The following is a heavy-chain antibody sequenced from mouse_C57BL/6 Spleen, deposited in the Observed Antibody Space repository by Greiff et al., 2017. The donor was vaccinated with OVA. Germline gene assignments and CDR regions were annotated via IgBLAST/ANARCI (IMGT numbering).Heavy chain of an antibody. V-gene: IGHV1-80*01. CDR3: AREGVYYGNYYAMDY. Sequence: VHLVESGAELVKPGASVKISCKASGYAFSSYWMNWVKQRPGKGLEWIGQIYPGDGDTNYNGKFKGKATLTADKSSSTAYMQLSSLTSEDSAVYFCAREGVYYGNYYAMDYWGQGTSVTVSS. CDR1: GYAFSSYW. D-gene: IGHD2-1*01. CDR2: IYPGDGDT. J-gene: IGHJ4*01.